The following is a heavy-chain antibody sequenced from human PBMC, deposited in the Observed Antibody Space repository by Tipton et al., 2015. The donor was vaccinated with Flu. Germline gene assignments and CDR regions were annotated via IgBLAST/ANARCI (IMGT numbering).Heavy chain of an antibody. CDR2: IYHSGST. CDR1: GYSISSGYY. Sequence: TLSLTCTVSGYSISSGYYWGWIRQPPGKGLEWIGSIYHSGSTYYNPSLKSRVTISVDTSKNQFSLKLSSVTAADTAVYYCARVVTGNGYYFDYWGQGTLVTVSS. D-gene: IGHD5-18*01. V-gene: IGHV4-38-2*02. CDR3: ARVVTGNGYYFDY. J-gene: IGHJ4*02.